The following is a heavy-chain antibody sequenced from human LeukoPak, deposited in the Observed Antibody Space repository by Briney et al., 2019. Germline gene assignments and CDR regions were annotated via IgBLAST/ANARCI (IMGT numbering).Heavy chain of an antibody. CDR3: ARDRSDYDSSSLGDY. CDR2: ISDSGATT. J-gene: IGHJ4*02. CDR1: GFSFNSYA. V-gene: IGHV3-23*01. Sequence: PGGSLRLSCAASGFSFNSYAMSWVRQAPGKGLEWVSLISDSGATTYYAESVKGRFTISRDNSKNTLYLQMNSLRAEDTAVYYCARDRSDYDSSSLGDYWGQGTLVTVSS. D-gene: IGHD3-22*01.